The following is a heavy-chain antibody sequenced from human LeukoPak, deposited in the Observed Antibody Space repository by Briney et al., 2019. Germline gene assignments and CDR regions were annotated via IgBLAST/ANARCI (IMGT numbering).Heavy chain of an antibody. CDR3: ARTYYFTIFGVVPGAFDI. Sequence: PSETLSLTCTVSGGSISSSSYYWGWIRQPPGKGLEWIGSIYYSGSTYYNPSLKSRVTISVDTSKNQFSLKLSSVTAADTAVYYCARTYYFTIFGVVPGAFDIWGQGTMVTVSS. V-gene: IGHV4-39*01. D-gene: IGHD3-3*01. CDR2: IYYSGST. J-gene: IGHJ3*02. CDR1: GGSISSSSYY.